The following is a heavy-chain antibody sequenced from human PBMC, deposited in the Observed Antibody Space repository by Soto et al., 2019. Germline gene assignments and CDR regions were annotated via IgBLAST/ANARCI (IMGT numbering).Heavy chain of an antibody. V-gene: IGHV1-18*01. J-gene: IGHJ4*02. D-gene: IGHD3-10*01. CDR2: ISAYNGNT. CDR1: GYTFTSYG. CDR3: ARDPRSRLWFGDLPGY. Sequence: ASVKVSCKASGYTFTSYGISWVRQAPGQGLEWMGWISAYNGNTNYAQKLQGRVTMTTDTSTSTAYMELRSLRSADTAVYYCARDPRSRLWFGDLPGYWGQGTLVTVSS.